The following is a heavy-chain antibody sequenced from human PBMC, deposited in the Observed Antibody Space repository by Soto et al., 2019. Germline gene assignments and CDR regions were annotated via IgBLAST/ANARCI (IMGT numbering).Heavy chain of an antibody. V-gene: IGHV3-33*06. CDR3: AKEPWGVCSGGSCGARGDY. D-gene: IGHD2-15*01. CDR1: GFTFSSYG. CDR2: IWYDGSNK. J-gene: IGHJ4*02. Sequence: QVQLVESGGGVVQPGRSLRLSCAASGFTFSSYGMHWVRQAPGKGLEWVAVIWYDGSNKYYADSVKGRFTISRDNSQNTLYLQMNGLRAEGTAVYYCAKEPWGVCSGGSCGARGDYWGQGTLVTVSS.